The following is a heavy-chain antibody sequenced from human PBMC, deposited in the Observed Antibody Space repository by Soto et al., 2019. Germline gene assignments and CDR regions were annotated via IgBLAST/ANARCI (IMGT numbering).Heavy chain of an antibody. J-gene: IGHJ6*02. CDR3: AREGIGYTNGAAVYDGMDV. CDR1: GYNFIKFG. Sequence: QVQLVQSGGEVKRPGASMKVSCKTSGYNFIKFGITWVRQAPGQGLEWLGWISPDSGDTNYAQKAQGRVTTTADTSTTTVYMELRSLRSDDTAMYYCAREGIGYTNGAAVYDGMDVWGQGTRVTVPS. V-gene: IGHV1-18*01. CDR2: ISPDSGDT. D-gene: IGHD2-8*01.